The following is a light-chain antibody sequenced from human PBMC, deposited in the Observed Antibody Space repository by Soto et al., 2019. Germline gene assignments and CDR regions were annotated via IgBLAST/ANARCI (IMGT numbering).Light chain of an antibody. CDR3: SSYTSSTTAYV. J-gene: IGLJ1*01. Sequence: QSALTQPASVSGSPGQSITISCTGTSSDVGAFNYVSRYQQRPGKAPKLMIYEVSDRPSGVSNRFSGSKSGNTASLTISGLQAEDEADYYCSSYTSSTTAYVFGTGTKVTVL. CDR1: SSDVGAFNY. V-gene: IGLV2-14*01. CDR2: EVS.